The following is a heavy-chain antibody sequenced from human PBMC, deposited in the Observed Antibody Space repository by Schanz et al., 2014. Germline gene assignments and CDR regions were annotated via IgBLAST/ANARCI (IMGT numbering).Heavy chain of an antibody. CDR3: ATIGVNDYWRFGLDL. J-gene: IGHJ6*02. CDR1: GGTFNSYA. D-gene: IGHD3-16*01. V-gene: IGHV1-69*04. Sequence: QVQLVQSGAEVKKPGSSVKVSCKASGGTFNSYAISWVRQAPGQGLEWMGRIIPILGIANYAQKFQGRVTITADKFTGTAYMELSSLKSEDTAVYYCATIGVNDYWRFGLDLWGQGTTVTVSS. CDR2: IIPILGIA.